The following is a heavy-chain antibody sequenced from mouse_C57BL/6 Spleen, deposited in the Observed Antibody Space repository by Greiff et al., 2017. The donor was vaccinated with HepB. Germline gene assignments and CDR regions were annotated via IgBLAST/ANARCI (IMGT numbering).Heavy chain of an antibody. J-gene: IGHJ2*01. V-gene: IGHV1-54*01. D-gene: IGHD1-1*01. Sequence: VQLQESGAELVRPGTSVKVSCKASGYAFTNYLIEWVKQRPGQGLEWIGVINPGSGGTNYNEKFKGKATLTADKSSSTAYMQLSSLTSEDSAVYFCARVLYGSSYDWGQGTTLTVSS. CDR1: GYAFTNYL. CDR3: ARVLYGSSYD. CDR2: INPGSGGT.